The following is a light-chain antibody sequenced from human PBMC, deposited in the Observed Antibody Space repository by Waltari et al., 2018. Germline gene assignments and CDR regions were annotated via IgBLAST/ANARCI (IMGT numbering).Light chain of an antibody. J-gene: IGKJ4*01. Sequence: EIVMTQSPATLSVSPGERATLSCRASQNVTTYLAWYQQKPGQAPRLPIHRASIRAPDIPGRFSGSGSGTEFTLTISGLQSEDFAVYFCQHYNNWPLTFGGGTKVEIK. CDR3: QHYNNWPLT. CDR1: QNVTTY. CDR2: RAS. V-gene: IGKV3-15*01.